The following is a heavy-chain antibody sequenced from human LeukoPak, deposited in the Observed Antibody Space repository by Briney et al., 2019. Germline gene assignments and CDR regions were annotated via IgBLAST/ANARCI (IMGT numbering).Heavy chain of an antibody. V-gene: IGHV5-51*01. Sequence: GESLKISCKGSGYSFTSYWIGWVRQMPGKGLEWMGIIYPGDSDTRYSPSFQGQVTISADKSISTAYLQWSSLKASDTAMYYCVRINLDFWSGYYTYYFDYWGQGTLVTVSS. CDR1: GYSFTSYW. CDR2: IYPGDSDT. D-gene: IGHD3-3*01. CDR3: VRINLDFWSGYYTYYFDY. J-gene: IGHJ4*02.